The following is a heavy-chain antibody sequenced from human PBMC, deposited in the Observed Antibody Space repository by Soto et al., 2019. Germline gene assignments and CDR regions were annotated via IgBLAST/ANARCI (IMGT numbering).Heavy chain of an antibody. D-gene: IGHD6-19*01. Sequence: QVQLVESVGGVVQPGRSLRLSCAASGFTFRTYGMHWVRQAPGKGLEWVAVISYDGSNKYYADSVKGRFTISRDHSKHTVSLQMNGLRADDTAVYFCAQPTPGWPEAGVDNWGQGTLVTVSS. CDR2: ISYDGSNK. V-gene: IGHV3-30*18. J-gene: IGHJ4*02. CDR3: AQPTPGWPEAGVDN. CDR1: GFTFRTYG.